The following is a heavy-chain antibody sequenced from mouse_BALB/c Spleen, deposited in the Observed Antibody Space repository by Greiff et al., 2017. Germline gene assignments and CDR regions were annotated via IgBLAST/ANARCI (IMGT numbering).Heavy chain of an antibody. CDR3: AREGYDYGRSMDY. CDR1: GYTFTSYW. J-gene: IGHJ4*01. D-gene: IGHD2-4*01. CDR2: IYPGDGDT. V-gene: IGHV1-87*01. Sequence: QVQLKQSGAELARPGASVKLSCKASGYTFTSYWMQWVKQRPGQGLEWIGAIYPGDGDTRYTQKFKGKATLTADKSSSTAYMQLSSLASEDSAVYYCAREGYDYGRSMDYWGQGTSVTVSS.